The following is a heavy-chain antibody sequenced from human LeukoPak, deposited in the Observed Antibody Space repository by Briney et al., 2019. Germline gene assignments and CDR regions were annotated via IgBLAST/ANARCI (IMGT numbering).Heavy chain of an antibody. J-gene: IGHJ6*03. Sequence: PSETLSLTCTVSGGSISSGSYYWGWIRQPPGKGLEWIGSIYYSGSTYYNPSLKSRVTISVDTSKNQFSLKLSSVTAADTAVYYCARQRGELYYYYMDVWGKGTTVTVSS. D-gene: IGHD3-10*01. CDR3: ARQRGELYYYYMDV. CDR1: GGSISSGSYY. CDR2: IYYSGST. V-gene: IGHV4-39*01.